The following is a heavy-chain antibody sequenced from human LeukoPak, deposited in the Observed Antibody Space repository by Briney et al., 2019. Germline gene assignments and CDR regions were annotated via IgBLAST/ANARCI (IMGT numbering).Heavy chain of an antibody. CDR3: ATARGYSGYDLSGTFDY. J-gene: IGHJ4*02. Sequence: GASVTVSCKVSGYTLTELSMHWVRQAPGKGLEWMGGFDPEDGETIYAQKFQGRVTMTEDTSTDTAYMELSSLRSEDTAVCYCATARGYSGYDLSGTFDYWGQGTLVTVSS. V-gene: IGHV1-24*01. CDR1: GYTLTELS. CDR2: FDPEDGET. D-gene: IGHD5-12*01.